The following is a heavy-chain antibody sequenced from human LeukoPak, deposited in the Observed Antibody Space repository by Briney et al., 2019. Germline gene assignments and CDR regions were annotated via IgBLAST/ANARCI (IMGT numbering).Heavy chain of an antibody. CDR3: TSVGIAVAGTLDC. D-gene: IGHD6-19*01. J-gene: IGHJ4*02. Sequence: PGGSLRLSCAASGFTFSGSAMHWVRQASGKGLEWFGRIRSKANSYATAYAASVKGRFTISRDDSKNTAYLQMNSLKTEDAAVYYCTSVGIAVAGTLDCWGQGTLVTVSS. CDR1: GFTFSGSA. CDR2: IRSKANSYAT. V-gene: IGHV3-73*01.